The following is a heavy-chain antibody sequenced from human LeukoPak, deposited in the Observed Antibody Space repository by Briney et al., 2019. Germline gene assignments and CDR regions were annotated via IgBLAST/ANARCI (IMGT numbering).Heavy chain of an antibody. V-gene: IGHV4-61*05. CDR2: IYYSGST. CDR1: SGSISTSNYY. J-gene: IGHJ6*03. Sequence: PSETLSLTCTVSSGSISTSNYYWGWVRQPPGKALEWIGYIYYSGSTNYNPSLKSRVTISVDTSKNQFSLKLSSVTAADTAVYYCARVGVYYYYYYMDVWGKGTTVTVSS. CDR3: ARVGVYYYYYYMDV. D-gene: IGHD3-10*01.